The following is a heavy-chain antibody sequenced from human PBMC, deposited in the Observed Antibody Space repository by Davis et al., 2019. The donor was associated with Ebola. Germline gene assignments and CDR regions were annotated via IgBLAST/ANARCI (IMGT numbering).Heavy chain of an antibody. J-gene: IGHJ6*02. V-gene: IGHV1-8*02. CDR2: MNPNSGNT. CDR3: ASKNIVVVPAAQNAHWGYGMDV. D-gene: IGHD2-2*01. CDR1: GYTFTSYD. Sequence: ASVKVSCKASGYTFTSYDINWVRQATGQGLEWMGWMNPNSGNTGYAQKFQGRVTMTRNTSISTAYMELSSLRSEDTAVYYCASKNIVVVPAAQNAHWGYGMDVWGQGTTVTVSS.